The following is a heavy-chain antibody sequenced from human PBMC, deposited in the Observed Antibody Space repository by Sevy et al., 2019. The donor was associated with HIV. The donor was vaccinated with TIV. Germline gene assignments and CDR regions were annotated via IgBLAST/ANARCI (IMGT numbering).Heavy chain of an antibody. CDR2: IRSKANSYGQ. CDR1: GFTFSGSA. V-gene: IGHV3-73*01. J-gene: IGHJ1*01. Sequence: GGSLRLSCAASGFTFSGSAMHWVRQASGKGLEWVGRIRSKANSYGQAYAASVKGRFTISRDDSKNTAYLQMNSLKTEVTSVYYCTRLAYCGGDCYEYFQHWGQGTLVTVSS. CDR3: TRLAYCGGDCYEYFQH. D-gene: IGHD2-21*02.